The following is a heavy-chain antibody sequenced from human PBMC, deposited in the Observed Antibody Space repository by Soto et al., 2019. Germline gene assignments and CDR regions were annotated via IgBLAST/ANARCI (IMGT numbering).Heavy chain of an antibody. V-gene: IGHV3-30*18. Sequence: GGSLRLSCAASGFTFRSSGMHWVRQAPGKGLEWVAVISYDGSNKYYADSVKGRFTITRDNSKNTLSLQMNSLRPEDTAVYYCAKDRRHSWFLDSWGQGTLVTVSS. J-gene: IGHJ4*02. CDR2: ISYDGSNK. CDR3: AKDRRHSWFLDS. CDR1: GFTFRSSG. D-gene: IGHD6-13*01.